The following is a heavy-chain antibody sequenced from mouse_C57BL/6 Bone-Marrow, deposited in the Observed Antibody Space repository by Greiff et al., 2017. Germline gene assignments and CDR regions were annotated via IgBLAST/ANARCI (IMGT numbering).Heavy chain of an antibody. Sequence: VQLQQSGPELVKPGASVKISCKASGYAFSSSWMTWVKQRPGKGLEWIGRIYPGDGDTNYNGKFKGKATLTADKSSSTAYMQLSSLTSEDSAVYFCARPLLLRFAYWGQGTLVTVSA. CDR2: IYPGDGDT. V-gene: IGHV1-82*01. D-gene: IGHD2-1*01. CDR1: GYAFSSSW. CDR3: ARPLLLRFAY. J-gene: IGHJ3*01.